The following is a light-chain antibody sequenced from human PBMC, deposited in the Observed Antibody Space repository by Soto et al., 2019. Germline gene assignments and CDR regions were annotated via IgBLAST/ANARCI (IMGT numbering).Light chain of an antibody. CDR3: QSYDGTLSGYV. CDR1: SSNIGSGFD. J-gene: IGLJ1*01. V-gene: IGLV1-40*01. Sequence: QSVLTQPPSVSGAPGQGVTISCTGSSSNIGSGFDVHWYQQLSGADPKLLIYGNNNRPAGVPDRFSGSKSGTSASLAVTGLQAEDEADYYCQSYDGTLSGYVFGTGTKLTVL. CDR2: GNN.